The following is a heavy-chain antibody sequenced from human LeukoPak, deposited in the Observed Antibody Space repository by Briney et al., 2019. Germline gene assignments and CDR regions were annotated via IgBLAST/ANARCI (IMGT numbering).Heavy chain of an antibody. V-gene: IGHV3-43*01. CDR3: TTGYNYYDSSGYYYGVVLGLVSDY. D-gene: IGHD3-22*01. Sequence: PGGSLRLSCAASGFTFDRFTIHWVRQTPGKGLEWVSLINRRGHTFYADPVKGRFTISRDNSRNSVFLQMNSLRPEDTALYYCTTGYNYYDSSGYYYGVVLGLVSDYWGQGTLVTVSS. CDR2: INRRGHT. J-gene: IGHJ4*02. CDR1: GFTFDRFT.